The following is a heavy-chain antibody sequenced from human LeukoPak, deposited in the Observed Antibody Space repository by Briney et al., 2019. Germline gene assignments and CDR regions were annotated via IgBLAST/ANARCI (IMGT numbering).Heavy chain of an antibody. J-gene: IGHJ4*02. CDR3: VCGGGALNY. CDR1: GGSISSYY. CDR2: IYYSGST. Sequence: PSETLSLTCTVSGGSISSYYWSWIRQPPGKGLEWIGYIYYSGSTNYNPSLKSRVTISVDTSKNQFSLQLNSVTPEDTAVYYCVCGGGALNYWGQGTLVTVSS. V-gene: IGHV4-59*12. D-gene: IGHD2-21*01.